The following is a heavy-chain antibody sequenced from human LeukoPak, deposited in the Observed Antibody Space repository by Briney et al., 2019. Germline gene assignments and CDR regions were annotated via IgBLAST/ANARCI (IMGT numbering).Heavy chain of an antibody. V-gene: IGHV3-23*01. Sequence: GGSLRLSCAASGFTFSSYAMNWVRQAPGKGLEWVSVISGSGYSTYYADSVKGRFTISRDNSKNTLYLQMNSPRAEDTAVYYCAKDRSGSTAEYFQHWGQGTLVTVSS. CDR2: ISGSGYST. CDR1: GFTFSSYA. J-gene: IGHJ1*01. D-gene: IGHD3-10*01. CDR3: AKDRSGSTAEYFQH.